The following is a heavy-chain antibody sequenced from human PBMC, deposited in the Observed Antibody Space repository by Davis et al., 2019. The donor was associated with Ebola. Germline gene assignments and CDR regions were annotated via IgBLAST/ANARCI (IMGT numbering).Heavy chain of an antibody. Sequence: AASVKVSCKASGYTFTSYGISWVRQAPGQGLEWMGWISAFSGNTNYAQKLQGRVTITADKSTSTAYMELSSLRYEDTAVYYCAREGGYSSGWPYFDNWGQGTLVTVSS. D-gene: IGHD6-19*01. V-gene: IGHV1-18*01. CDR2: ISAFSGNT. J-gene: IGHJ4*02. CDR3: AREGGYSSGWPYFDN. CDR1: GYTFTSYG.